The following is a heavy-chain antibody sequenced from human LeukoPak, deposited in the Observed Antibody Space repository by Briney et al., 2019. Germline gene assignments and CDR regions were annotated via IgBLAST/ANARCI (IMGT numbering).Heavy chain of an antibody. CDR3: ARSGGCSSTSCYSRLDAFDI. CDR2: IYSGGST. Sequence: GRSLRLSCAASGFTVSSNYMSWVRQAPGNGLEWVSVIYSGGSTYYADSVKGRFTISRDNSKNTLYLQINSLRAEDTAVYYCARSGGCSSTSCYSRLDAFDIWGQETMVTVSS. D-gene: IGHD2-2*02. CDR1: GFTVSSNY. J-gene: IGHJ3*02. V-gene: IGHV3-53*01.